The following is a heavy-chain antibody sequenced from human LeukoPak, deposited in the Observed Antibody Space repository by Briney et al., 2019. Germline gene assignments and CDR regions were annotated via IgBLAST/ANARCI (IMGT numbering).Heavy chain of an antibody. D-gene: IGHD5-12*01. CDR2: ISSSGSII. V-gene: IGHV3-48*03. J-gene: IGHJ4*02. CDR3: ATHSGHESDY. CDR1: GFTFSSYE. Sequence: GGSLRLSCVASGFTFSSYEMNWVRQAPGKGLEWVSYISSSGSIISYEDSVKGRFTLSKDNAKNSLYLQMNSLRTEDTAVYYCATHSGHESDYWGQGTLVTVSS.